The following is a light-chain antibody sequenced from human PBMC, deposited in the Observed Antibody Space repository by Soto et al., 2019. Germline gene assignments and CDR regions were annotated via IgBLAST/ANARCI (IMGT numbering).Light chain of an antibody. CDR3: QQGYSIPGT. CDR2: AAS. J-gene: IGKJ1*01. CDR1: QTISSY. Sequence: DFQMTQSPSSLSASVGDIVTITCLASQTISSYLNWYQQKPGKAPNLLIYAASSLQSGVPSRFSGSGSGTDFTLTISSLQPEDFATYYCQQGYSIPGTFGQGTKVDIK. V-gene: IGKV1-39*01.